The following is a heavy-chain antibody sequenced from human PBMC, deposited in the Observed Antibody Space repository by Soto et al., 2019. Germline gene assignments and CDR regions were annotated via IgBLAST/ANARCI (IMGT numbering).Heavy chain of an antibody. V-gene: IGHV3-30*18. CDR2: ISYDGSNK. D-gene: IGHD1-26*01. J-gene: IGHJ4*02. Sequence: GGSLRLSCAASGFTFSSYGMHWVRQAPGKGLEWVAVISYDGSNKYYADSVKGRFTISRDNSKNTLYLQMNSLRAEDTAGYYCAKDSSLTWELQGGYFDYWGQGTLVTVSS. CDR1: GFTFSSYG. CDR3: AKDSSLTWELQGGYFDY.